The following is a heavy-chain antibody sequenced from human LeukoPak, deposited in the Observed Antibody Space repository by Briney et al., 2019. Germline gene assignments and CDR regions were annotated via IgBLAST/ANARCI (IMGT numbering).Heavy chain of an antibody. CDR1: GVSISSNSYY. D-gene: IGHD2-2*02. J-gene: IGHJ3*02. V-gene: IGHV4-39*07. CDR3: ASYYAAVPAAICAFDI. CDR2: IYYSGST. Sequence: PSETLSLTCTVSGVSISSNSYYWGWIRQPPGKGLEWIGNIYYSGSTNYNPSLKSRVTISVDTSKNQFSLKLSSVTAADTAVYYCASYYAAVPAAICAFDIWGQGTMVTVSS.